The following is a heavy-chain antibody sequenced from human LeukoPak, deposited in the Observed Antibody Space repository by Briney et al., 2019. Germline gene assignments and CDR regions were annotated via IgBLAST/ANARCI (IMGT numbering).Heavy chain of an antibody. V-gene: IGHV5-51*01. J-gene: IGHJ3*02. Sequence: GESLKISCKGSGYSFSIYWIGWVRQMPGKVLEWMEIIFPGDSDTRYGPSFQGQVTFSVDKSITTAYLQWSSLKASDTVMYYCARWVTADRGKKDAFDIWGQGTMVTVSS. CDR1: GYSFSIYW. CDR3: ARWVTADRGKKDAFDI. CDR2: IFPGDSDT. D-gene: IGHD2-21*02.